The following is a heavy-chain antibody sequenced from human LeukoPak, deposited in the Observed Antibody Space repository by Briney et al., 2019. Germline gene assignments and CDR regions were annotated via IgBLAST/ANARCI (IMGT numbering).Heavy chain of an antibody. CDR2: INWNGGST. J-gene: IGHJ4*02. CDR1: GFTFDDYG. Sequence: GGSLRLSCAASGFTFDDYGMSWVRQAPGKGLEWVSGINWNGGSTGYADSVKGRFTISRDNAKNSLYLQMNSLRAEDTALYYCARGDSGSYRHYIGYWGQGTLVTVSS. CDR3: ARGDSGSYRHYIGY. V-gene: IGHV3-20*04. D-gene: IGHD1-26*01.